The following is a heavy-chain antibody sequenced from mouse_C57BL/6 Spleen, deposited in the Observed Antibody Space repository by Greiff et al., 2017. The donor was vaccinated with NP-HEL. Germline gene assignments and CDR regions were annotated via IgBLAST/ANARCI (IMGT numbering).Heavy chain of an antibody. Sequence: EVQLQQSGPELVKPGASVKISCKASGYTFTDYYMNWVKQSNGKSLEWIGDINPNNGGTSYNQKFKGKATLTVDKSSSTAYMELRSLTSEDSAVYYCARGIYYGNYGFAYWGQGTLVTVSA. CDR2: INPNNGGT. CDR1: GYTFTDYY. V-gene: IGHV1-26*01. CDR3: ARGIYYGNYGFAY. D-gene: IGHD2-1*01. J-gene: IGHJ3*01.